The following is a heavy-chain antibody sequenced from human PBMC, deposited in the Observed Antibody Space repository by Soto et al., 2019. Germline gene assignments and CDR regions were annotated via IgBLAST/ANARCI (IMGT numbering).Heavy chain of an antibody. J-gene: IGHJ6*03. D-gene: IGHD3-10*01. CDR1: GFTFGDYA. V-gene: IGHV3-49*03. Sequence: GGSLRLSCTASGFTFGDYAMSWFRQAPGKGLEWVGFIRSKAYGGTTEYAASVKGRFTISRDDSKSIAYLQMNSLKTEDTAVYYCTSQNNRLLWFGELLFFSKEYYMDVWGKGTTVTVSS. CDR3: TSQNNRLLWFGELLFFSKEYYMDV. CDR2: IRSKAYGGTT.